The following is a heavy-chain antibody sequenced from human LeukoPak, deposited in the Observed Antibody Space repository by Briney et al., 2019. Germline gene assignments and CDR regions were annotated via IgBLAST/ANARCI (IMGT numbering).Heavy chain of an antibody. CDR3: AKGQWLAHYYFDY. Sequence: GGSLRLSCAASGFTFSSHAMSWVRQAPGKGLEWVSAISGSGGSAYYADSVKGRFTISRDNSKNTLYLQMNSLRAEDTAVYYCAKGQWLAHYYFDYWGQGTLVTVSS. CDR2: ISGSGGSA. V-gene: IGHV3-23*01. J-gene: IGHJ4*02. D-gene: IGHD6-19*01. CDR1: GFTFSSHA.